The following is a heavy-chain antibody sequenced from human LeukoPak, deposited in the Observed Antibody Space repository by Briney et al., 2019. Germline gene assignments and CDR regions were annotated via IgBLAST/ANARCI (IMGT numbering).Heavy chain of an antibody. Sequence: LGGSLRLSCAASGFTFSSYEMNWVRQAPGKGLEWVSYISSSGSTIYYADSVKGRFTISRDNAKNSLYLQMNSLRAEDTAVYYCARSIVVVVAATRISSFDHWGQGTLVTVSS. CDR1: GFTFSSYE. CDR3: ARSIVVVVAATRISSFDH. V-gene: IGHV3-48*03. D-gene: IGHD2-15*01. CDR2: ISSSGSTI. J-gene: IGHJ5*02.